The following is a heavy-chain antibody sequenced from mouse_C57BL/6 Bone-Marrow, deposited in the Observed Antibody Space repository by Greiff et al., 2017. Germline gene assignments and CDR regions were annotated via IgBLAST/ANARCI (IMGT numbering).Heavy chain of an antibody. CDR2: IFPGSGST. CDR3: ARESLYGSSFAY. CDR1: GYTFTSHW. D-gene: IGHD1-1*01. Sequence: QVQLQQSGPELVRPGASVKISCKAPGYTFTSHWMQWVRQRPGQGLERIGEIFPGSGSTYYNEKLKGKATLTVDTSFSPAYMQLSSLTSEDYAVYFCARESLYGSSFAYWGQGTLVTVSA. J-gene: IGHJ3*01. V-gene: IGHV1-56*01.